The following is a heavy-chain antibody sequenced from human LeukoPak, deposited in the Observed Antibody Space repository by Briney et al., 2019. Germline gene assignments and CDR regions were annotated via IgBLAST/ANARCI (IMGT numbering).Heavy chain of an antibody. J-gene: IGHJ5*02. V-gene: IGHV4-61*09. CDR2: IYTSGTT. CDR1: GGSISSGSYY. Sequence: SETLSLTCTVSGGSISSGSYYWSWIRQPAGKGLEWIGHIYTSGTTNYNPSPKSRDTISVDTSKNQFSLKLNSVTAADTAVYYCARDWGGLNWFDPWGQGTLVTVSS. D-gene: IGHD3-16*01. CDR3: ARDWGGLNWFDP.